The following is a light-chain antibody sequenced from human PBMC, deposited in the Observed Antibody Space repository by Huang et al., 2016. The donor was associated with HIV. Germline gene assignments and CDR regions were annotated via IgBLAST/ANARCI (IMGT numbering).Light chain of an antibody. CDR3: HQYNDRPPWT. J-gene: IGKJ1*01. V-gene: IGKV3-15*01. CDR1: QNIDTN. Sequence: EIVMTQSPATLSVSPGERAILLCRASQNIDTNVAWYQQKPGQAPRLLIFGASTRATGISARFTGGGSETEFTLTINSVQSEDVAMYYCHQYNDRPPWTFGQGTRVEI. CDR2: GAS.